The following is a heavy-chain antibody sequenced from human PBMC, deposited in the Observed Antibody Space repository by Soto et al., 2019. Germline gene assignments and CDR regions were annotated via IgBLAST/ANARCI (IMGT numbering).Heavy chain of an antibody. CDR3: AKWSAVTTKVFDY. Sequence: GGSLRLSCAASGFTFSSYAMNWVRQVPGKGLEWVSTITSSGGSTYYAVSVKGRFTISRDNSKDTLYLQMNSLRAEDTAVYYCAKWSAVTTKVFDYWGQGTLVTVSS. D-gene: IGHD4-17*01. V-gene: IGHV3-23*01. J-gene: IGHJ4*02. CDR2: ITSSGGST. CDR1: GFTFSSYA.